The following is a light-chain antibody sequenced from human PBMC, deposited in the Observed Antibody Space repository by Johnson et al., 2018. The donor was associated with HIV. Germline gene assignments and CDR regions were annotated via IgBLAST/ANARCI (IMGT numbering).Light chain of an antibody. J-gene: IGLJ1*01. V-gene: IGLV1-51*01. CDR2: DTN. Sequence: QSVLTQPPSVSAAPGQKVTISCSGSSSNIGNNYVSWYQQLPGTAPKLLIYDTNKRPSGIPDRFSGSKSGPSATLGITGLQTGDEAYYYCEPWDSSLSGYYVFGTGTKLTVL. CDR1: SSNIGNNY. CDR3: EPWDSSLSGYYV.